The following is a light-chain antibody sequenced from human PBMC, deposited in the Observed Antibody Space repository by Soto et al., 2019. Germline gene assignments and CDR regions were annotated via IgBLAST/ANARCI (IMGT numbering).Light chain of an antibody. Sequence: DIQMTQSPSSLSASVGDRVTITCQASQDISKYLNWYQQKPGKAPKLLIYDASNLETGVPSRFSGSGSGTAFTFTISSPQPEDVEKYYCQQYDSIPTLFTFGPGTKVDIK. CDR2: DAS. CDR1: QDISKY. J-gene: IGKJ3*01. V-gene: IGKV1-33*01. CDR3: QQYDSIPTLFT.